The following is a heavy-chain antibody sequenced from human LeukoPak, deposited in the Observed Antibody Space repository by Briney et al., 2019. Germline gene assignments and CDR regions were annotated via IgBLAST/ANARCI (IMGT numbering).Heavy chain of an antibody. CDR1: GFTFSSYA. D-gene: IGHD7-27*01. V-gene: IGHV3-23*01. CDR2: ISGSGGST. Sequence: GGSLRLSCAASGFTFSSYAMSWVRQAPGKGPEWVSAISGSGGSTYYADSVKGRFTISRDNSKNTLYLQMNSLRAEDTAVYYCARPRTRRAQLGEYYFDYWGQGTLVTVSS. J-gene: IGHJ4*02. CDR3: ARPRTRRAQLGEYYFDY.